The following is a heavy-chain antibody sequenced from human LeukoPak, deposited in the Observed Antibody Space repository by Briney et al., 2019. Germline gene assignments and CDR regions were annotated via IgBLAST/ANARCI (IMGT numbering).Heavy chain of an antibody. CDR2: ISYDGSDK. V-gene: IGHV3-30*04. CDR1: GFTFSIYA. J-gene: IGHJ2*01. CDR3: ASRWFFDL. Sequence: GRSLRLSCAASGFTFSIYAMHWVRQAPGKGLEWVAVISYDGSDKYYADSVKGRFTISRDNSKNTLYLQMNSLRTEDTAVYYCASRWFFDLWGRGTLVTVSP.